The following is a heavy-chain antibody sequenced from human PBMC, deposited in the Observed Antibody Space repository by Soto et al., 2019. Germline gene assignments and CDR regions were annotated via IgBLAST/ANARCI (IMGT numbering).Heavy chain of an antibody. CDR1: GFSFGGYA. CDR3: GKRTRGDSSSPFDY. CDR2: VSGSGATS. J-gene: IGHJ4*02. D-gene: IGHD6-13*01. V-gene: IGHV3-23*01. Sequence: EVQLLESGGGLVQPGGSLRLSCVASGFSFGGYAMSWVRQAPGKGLEWVTGVSGSGATSYYADSVRGRFTISRDNSKNRLYLQMNSLGHDDTAVYYCGKRTRGDSSSPFDYWGQGTLVTVSS.